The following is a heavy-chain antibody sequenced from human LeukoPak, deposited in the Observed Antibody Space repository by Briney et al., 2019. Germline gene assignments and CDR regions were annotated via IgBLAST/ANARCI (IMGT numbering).Heavy chain of an antibody. CDR1: GFTFSSYA. Sequence: GGSLRLSCAASGFTFSSYAMSWVRQAPGKGLEWVSAISGSGGSTYYADSVKGRFTISRDNSKDTLYLQMNSLRAEDTAVYYCARDGYCSSTSCYRGGHYYGMDVWGQGTTVTVSS. CDR2: ISGSGGST. CDR3: ARDGYCSSTSCYRGGHYYGMDV. V-gene: IGHV3-23*01. D-gene: IGHD2-2*02. J-gene: IGHJ6*02.